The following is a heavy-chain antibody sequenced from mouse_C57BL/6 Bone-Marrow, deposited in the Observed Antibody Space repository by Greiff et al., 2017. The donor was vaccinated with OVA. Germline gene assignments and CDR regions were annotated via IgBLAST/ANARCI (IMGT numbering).Heavy chain of an antibody. J-gene: IGHJ4*01. Sequence: LVESVGGLVKPGGSLKLSCAASGFTFSDYGMHWVRQAPEKGLEWVAYISSGSSTIYYADTVKGRFTISRDNAKNTLFLQMTSLRSEDTAMYYCASGYYGSSRAMDYWGQGTSVTVSS. CDR3: ASGYYGSSRAMDY. V-gene: IGHV5-17*01. D-gene: IGHD1-1*01. CDR2: ISSGSSTI. CDR1: GFTFSDYG.